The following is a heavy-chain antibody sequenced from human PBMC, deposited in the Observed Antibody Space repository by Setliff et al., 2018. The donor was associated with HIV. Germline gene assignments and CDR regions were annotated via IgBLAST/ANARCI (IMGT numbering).Heavy chain of an antibody. CDR3: AKSPNRYSPLDWFDP. CDR2: ISGSSSYW. V-gene: IGHV3-21*04. Sequence: GGSLRLSCAASGFPFTSFSINWVRQAPGKGLEWVSSISGSSSYWKYADSVKGRFTISRDNAKNSLYLQMNSLRSEDTALYYCAKSPNRYSPLDWFDPWGQGTLVTVSS. D-gene: IGHD5-18*01. CDR1: GFPFTSFS. J-gene: IGHJ5*02.